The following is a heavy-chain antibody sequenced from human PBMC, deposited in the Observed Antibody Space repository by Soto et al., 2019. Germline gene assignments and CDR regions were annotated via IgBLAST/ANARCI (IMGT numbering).Heavy chain of an antibody. CDR3: ARHYYDFWSGSRGYYYGMDV. CDR2: IIPIFGTA. D-gene: IGHD3-3*01. J-gene: IGHJ6*02. V-gene: IGHV1-69*01. Sequence: QVQLVQSGAEVKKPGSSVKVSCKASGGTFSSYAISWVRQAPGQGLEWMGGIIPIFGTANYAQKFQGRVTITADESTSTAYMELSSLRSEDTAVYYCARHYYDFWSGSRGYYYGMDVWGQGTTVTVSS. CDR1: GGTFSSYA.